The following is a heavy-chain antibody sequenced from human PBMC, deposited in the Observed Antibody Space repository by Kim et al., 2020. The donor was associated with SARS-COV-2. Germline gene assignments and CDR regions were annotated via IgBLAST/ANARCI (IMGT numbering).Heavy chain of an antibody. J-gene: IGHJ6*02. CDR1: GFTFSSYA. V-gene: IGHV3-30*04. CDR2: ISYDGSNK. Sequence: GGSLRLSCAASGFTFSSYAMHWVRQAPGKGLEWVAVISYDGSNKYYADSVKGRFTISRDNSKNTLYLQMNSLRAEDTAVYYCASKITMVRGVPEVWAQGTTVTFSS. D-gene: IGHD3-10*01. CDR3: ASKITMVRGVPEV.